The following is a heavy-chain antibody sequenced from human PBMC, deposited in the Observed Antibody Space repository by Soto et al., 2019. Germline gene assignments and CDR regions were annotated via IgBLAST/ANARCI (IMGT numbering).Heavy chain of an antibody. V-gene: IGHV4-34*01. CDR3: ARMEMTTVTPFDY. D-gene: IGHD4-17*01. CDR2: INHSGST. CDR1: GGSFSGYY. Sequence: SETLSLTCAVYGGSFSGYYWSWIRQPPGKGLEWIGEINHSGSTNYNPSLKSRVTISVDTSKNQFSLKLSSVTAADTAVYYCARMEMTTVTPFDYWGQGTLVTVSS. J-gene: IGHJ4*02.